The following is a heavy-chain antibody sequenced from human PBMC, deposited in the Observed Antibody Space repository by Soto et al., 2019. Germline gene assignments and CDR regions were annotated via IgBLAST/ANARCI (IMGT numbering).Heavy chain of an antibody. D-gene: IGHD6-19*01. Sequence: EVQLVESGGDLVKPGGSLRLSCAASGFTFSNAWMTWVRQAPGKGLEWVGRIKHKSDGGTADYAAPVNGRFTISRDDSKNTLYLQMNSLKTDDTAVYYCATAPVAGPGPWYFDLWGRGTLVTVSS. CDR3: ATAPVAGPGPWYFDL. CDR2: IKHKSDGGTA. V-gene: IGHV3-15*01. CDR1: GFTFSNAW. J-gene: IGHJ2*01.